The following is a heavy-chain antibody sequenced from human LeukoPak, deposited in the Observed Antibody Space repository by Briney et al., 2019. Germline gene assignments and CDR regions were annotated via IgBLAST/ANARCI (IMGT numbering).Heavy chain of an antibody. CDR2: IWYDGSNK. J-gene: IGHJ5*02. CDR1: GFTFSSYG. CDR3: ARKTANWFDP. Sequence: GGSLRLSCAASGFTFSSYGLHWVRKAPGKGLEWVAVIWYDGSNKYYADSVKGRFTISRDNSTNTLYLQMNSLRAADTAVYYCARKTANWFDPWGQGTLVTVSS. V-gene: IGHV3-33*01.